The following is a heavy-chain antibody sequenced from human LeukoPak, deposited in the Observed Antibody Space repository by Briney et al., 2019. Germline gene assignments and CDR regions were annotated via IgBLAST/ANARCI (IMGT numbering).Heavy chain of an antibody. D-gene: IGHD2-2*01. CDR3: ARVMGRYCSSTSCYVDY. CDR1: GITFSSYA. J-gene: IGHJ4*02. V-gene: IGHV3-30*04. Sequence: GGSLRLPCAASGITFSSYAMHWVRQAPGKGLEWVAVISYDGSNKYYADSVKGRFTISRDNSKNTLYLQMNSLRAEDTAVYYCARVMGRYCSSTSCYVDYWGQGTLVTVSS. CDR2: ISYDGSNK.